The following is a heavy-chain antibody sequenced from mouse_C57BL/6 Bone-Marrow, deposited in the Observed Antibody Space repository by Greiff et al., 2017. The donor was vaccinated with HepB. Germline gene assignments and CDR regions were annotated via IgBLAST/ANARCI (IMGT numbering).Heavy chain of an antibody. V-gene: IGHV1-22*01. Sequence: VQLKESGPELVKPGASVKMSCKASGYTFTDYNMHWVKQSHGKSLEWIGYINSNNGGTSYNQKFKGKATLTVNKSSSTAYMELRSLTSEDSAVYYCARRWLYAMDYWGQGTSVTVSS. CDR3: ARRWLYAMDY. J-gene: IGHJ4*01. CDR1: GYTFTDYN. D-gene: IGHD1-1*02. CDR2: INSNNGGT.